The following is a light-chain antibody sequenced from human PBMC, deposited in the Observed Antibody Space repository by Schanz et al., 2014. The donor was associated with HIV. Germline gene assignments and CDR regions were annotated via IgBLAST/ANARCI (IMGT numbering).Light chain of an antibody. J-gene: IGKJ5*01. CDR3: QQSAGDPT. Sequence: DIQMTQSPSSLSASVGDRVTITCRASQSINTFLNWYQQKSGKAPNLLIYAASSLQSGVPSRFSGSGSGTDFTLTISSLQPGDSAVYFCQQSAGDPTFGQGTRLEIK. V-gene: IGKV1-39*01. CDR2: AAS. CDR1: QSINTF.